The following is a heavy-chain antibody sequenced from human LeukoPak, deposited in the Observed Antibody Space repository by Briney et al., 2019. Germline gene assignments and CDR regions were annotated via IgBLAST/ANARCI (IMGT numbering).Heavy chain of an antibody. CDR2: IYYTGST. V-gene: IGHV4-59*01. CDR1: GGSISSYY. CDR3: ARHVRSGMRGYYTHNWFDP. J-gene: IGHJ5*02. Sequence: SETLSLTCTVSGGSISSYYWSWIRQPPGKGLEWIGYIYYTGSTNYNPSLKSRVTISVDTSKNQFSLKFSSVTAADTAVYYCARHVRSGMRGYYTHNWFDPWGQGTLVTVSS. D-gene: IGHD3-3*01.